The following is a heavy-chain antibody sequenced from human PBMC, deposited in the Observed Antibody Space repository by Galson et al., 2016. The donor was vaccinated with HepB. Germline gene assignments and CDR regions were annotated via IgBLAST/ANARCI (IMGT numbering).Heavy chain of an antibody. J-gene: IGHJ4*02. D-gene: IGHD3-10*01. CDR2: IYYSGSP. Sequence: TLSLTCSVSGGSVSSGGYYWSWIRQHPGRGLEWIGYIYYSGSPYYNPSLKSRLSISVDTSKNQFSLSLHSVTAADTAVYYCARDRGLRSSPFDYWGQGILVTVSS. CDR1: GGSVSSGGYY. CDR3: ARDRGLRSSPFDY. V-gene: IGHV4-31*03.